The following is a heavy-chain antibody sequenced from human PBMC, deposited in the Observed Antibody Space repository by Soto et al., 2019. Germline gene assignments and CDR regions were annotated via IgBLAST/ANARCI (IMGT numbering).Heavy chain of an antibody. V-gene: IGHV3-21*01. CDR2: ISSSSSYI. Sequence: PGGSLRLSCAASGFTFSDYAMHWVRQAPGKGLEWVSSISSSSSYIYYADSVKGRFTISRDNAKNSLYLQMNSLRAEDTAVYYCACGGAITENDYWGQGTLVT. CDR3: ACGGAITENDY. CDR1: GFTFSDYA. J-gene: IGHJ4*02. D-gene: IGHD3-16*01.